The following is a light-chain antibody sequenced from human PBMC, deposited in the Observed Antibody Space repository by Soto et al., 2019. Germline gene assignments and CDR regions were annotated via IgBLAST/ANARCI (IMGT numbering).Light chain of an antibody. CDR3: TSYTTSSTHWV. Sequence: QSALTQPASVSGSPGQSITISCTGTSSAVGGYNYVSWYQQHPGKAPKLMIYEVSNRPSGVSNRFSGSKSGNTASLTISGVQAEDEADYYCTSYTTSSTHWVFGGWTKVTVL. V-gene: IGLV2-14*01. CDR2: EVS. CDR1: SSAVGGYNY. J-gene: IGLJ3*02.